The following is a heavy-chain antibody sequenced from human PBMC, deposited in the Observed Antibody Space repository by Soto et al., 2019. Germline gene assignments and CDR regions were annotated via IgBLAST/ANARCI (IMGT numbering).Heavy chain of an antibody. CDR2: IYVTGAV. Sequence: PSETLSLACSVSGAALNGGNYYWGWIRQVPGKGLEWIGHIYVTGAVDYNPSLRDRITISQDTSERRFSLNLRLVTAADTAVYYCARLRIATNNYKWFDPWGQATLVT. CDR1: GAALNGGNYY. J-gene: IGHJ5*02. D-gene: IGHD2-21*01. V-gene: IGHV4-31*03. CDR3: ARLRIATNNYKWFDP.